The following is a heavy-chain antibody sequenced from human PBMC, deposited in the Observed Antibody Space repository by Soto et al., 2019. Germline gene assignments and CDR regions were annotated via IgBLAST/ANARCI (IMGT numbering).Heavy chain of an antibody. V-gene: IGHV1-46*03. D-gene: IGHD3-10*01. CDR2: INPSGGST. Sequence: QVQLVQSGAEVKKPGASVKVSCKASGYTFTSYYMHWVRQAPGQGLEWMGIINPSGGSTSYAQKFQGRVIMTRDTSTSTVYMELSSLRSEDTAVYYCARAGVRGVMIHWGQGTLVTVSS. CDR3: ARAGVRGVMIH. CDR1: GYTFTSYY. J-gene: IGHJ4*02.